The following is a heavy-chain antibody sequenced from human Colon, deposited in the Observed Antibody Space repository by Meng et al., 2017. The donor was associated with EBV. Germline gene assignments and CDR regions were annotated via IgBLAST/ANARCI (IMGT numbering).Heavy chain of an antibody. D-gene: IGHD3-10*01. J-gene: IGHJ4*02. CDR2: IYHSGST. V-gene: IGHV4-4*02. CDR1: GASICSSYW. CDR3: ARGRRFGSGRYALDY. Sequence: QVQLPESVPGVVKPAGPLSLICAVSGASICSSYWWTWVRQPPEKGLEWIGEIYHSGSTNYNPSLKSRLTLSVDKSKSQFSLELISVTAADTAVYYCARGRRFGSGRYALDYWGQGTLVTVSS.